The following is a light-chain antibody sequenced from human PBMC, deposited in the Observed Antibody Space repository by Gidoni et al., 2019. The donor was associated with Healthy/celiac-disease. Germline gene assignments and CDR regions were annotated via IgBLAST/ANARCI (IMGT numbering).Light chain of an antibody. V-gene: IGLV1-47*01. J-gene: IGLJ3*02. CDR2: RNN. Sequence: QSVLTQPPSASGTPGQRVTLSCSGSSSNIGSNYVYWYQQLPGTAPKLLISRNNQRPSGVPDRFSGSKSGTSASLAISGLRSEDEADYYCAAWDDSLSGWVFGGGTKLTVL. CDR3: AAWDDSLSGWV. CDR1: SSNIGSNY.